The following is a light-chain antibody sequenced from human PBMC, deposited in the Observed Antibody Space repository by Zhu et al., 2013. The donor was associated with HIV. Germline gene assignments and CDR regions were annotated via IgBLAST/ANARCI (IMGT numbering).Light chain of an antibody. J-gene: IGLJ2*01. CDR3: ATWDSSLSAGVV. CDR1: SSNIGNNF. CDR2: DNN. V-gene: IGLV1-51*01. Sequence: QSVLTQPPSVSAAPGQKVTISCSGSSSNIGNNFVSWYQHLPGTAPKLLIYDNNKRPSGIPDRFSGSKSGTSATLGITGLQTGDEADYYCATWDSSLSAGVVFGGGTKLTVL.